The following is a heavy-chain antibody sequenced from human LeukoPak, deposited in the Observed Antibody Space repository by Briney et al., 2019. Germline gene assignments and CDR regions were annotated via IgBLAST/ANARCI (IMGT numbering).Heavy chain of an antibody. Sequence: GGSLRLSCAASGFTFSDYYMSWIRQAPGKVLEWVSDISSSGSTIYYADSVKGRFTISRDNAKNSLYLQMNSLRAEDTAVYYCATLCGGDCYSYYYYYYMDVWGKGTTVTVSS. J-gene: IGHJ6*03. D-gene: IGHD2-21*02. CDR2: ISSSGSTI. CDR1: GFTFSDYY. V-gene: IGHV3-11*04. CDR3: ATLCGGDCYSYYYYYYMDV.